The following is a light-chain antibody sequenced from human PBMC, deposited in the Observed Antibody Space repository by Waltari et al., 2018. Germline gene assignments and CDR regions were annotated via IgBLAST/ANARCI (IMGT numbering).Light chain of an antibody. J-gene: IGKJ1*01. CDR3: LQDYNYPWT. CDR1: QVIRND. Sequence: AIPMTQPPSLLLASVGDTVTVTCRASQVIRNDLGSYQQKPGKAPKLLIYAASSLQSGVPSRFSGSGSGTDFTLTISSLQPEDFATYYCLQDYNYPWTFGQGTKVEIK. V-gene: IGKV1-6*01. CDR2: AAS.